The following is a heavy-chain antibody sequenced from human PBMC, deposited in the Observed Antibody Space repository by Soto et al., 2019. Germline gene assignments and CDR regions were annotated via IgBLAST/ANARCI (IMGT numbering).Heavy chain of an antibody. CDR1: GGSISSGDYY. CDR2: IYYSGST. V-gene: IGHV4-30-4*01. Sequence: PSETLSLTCTVSGGSISSGDYYWSWIRQPPGKGLEWIGYIYYSGSTYYNPSLKSRVTISVDTSKNQFSLKLSSVTAADTAVYYCAREDLNYYDSSGYFYCGQRTLVTVSS. J-gene: IGHJ4*02. D-gene: IGHD3-22*01. CDR3: AREDLNYYDSSGYFY.